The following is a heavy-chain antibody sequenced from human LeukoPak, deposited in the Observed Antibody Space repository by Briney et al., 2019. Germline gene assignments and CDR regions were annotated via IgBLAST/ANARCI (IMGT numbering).Heavy chain of an antibody. J-gene: IGHJ4*02. V-gene: IGHV1-69*01. CDR2: IIPTFGTA. D-gene: IGHD6-13*01. Sequence: SVKVPCKASGGTFSTYAISWVRQAPGQGLEWMGGIIPTFGTANYAQKIQGRITITADESTSTTYMELSSLTSEDTAVYYCARAAGQYSASWYVFDSWGQGTLVTVSS. CDR1: GGTFSTYA. CDR3: ARAAGQYSASWYVFDS.